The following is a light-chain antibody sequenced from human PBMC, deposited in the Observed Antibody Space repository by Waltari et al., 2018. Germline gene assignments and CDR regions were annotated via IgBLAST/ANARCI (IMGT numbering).Light chain of an antibody. CDR3: QQRSNWPQLT. CDR2: DAS. V-gene: IGKV3-11*01. J-gene: IGKJ4*01. Sequence: EIVLTQSPATLSLSPGERATLSCRASQSVSSYLAWYQQKPGQAPRLLIYDASNRATGSPARFSGSGSGTDVTLTISSLEPEDFAVYYCQQRSNWPQLTFGGGTKVEIK. CDR1: QSVSSY.